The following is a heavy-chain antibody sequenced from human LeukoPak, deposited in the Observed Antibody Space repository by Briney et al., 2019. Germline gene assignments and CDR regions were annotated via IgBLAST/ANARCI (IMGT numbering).Heavy chain of an antibody. CDR3: AKDLWWEYCSSTSCYNYYYYGMDV. J-gene: IGHJ6*02. D-gene: IGHD2-2*02. CDR1: GFTFSSYG. Sequence: GGSLRLSCAASGFTFSSYGMHWVRQAPGKGLEWVAVISYDGSNKYYADSVKGRFTISRDNSKNTLYLQMNSLRAEDTAVYYCAKDLWWEYCSSTSCYNYYYYGMDVWGQGTTVTVSS. V-gene: IGHV3-30*18. CDR2: ISYDGSNK.